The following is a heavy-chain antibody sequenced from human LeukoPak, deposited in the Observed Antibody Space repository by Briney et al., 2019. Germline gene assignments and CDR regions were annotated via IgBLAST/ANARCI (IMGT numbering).Heavy chain of an antibody. Sequence: PGGSLRLSCAASGFTFSSYWMSRIRQAPGRGPEWVANIKQDGSEKYYADSVKGRFTISRDNAKNSLYLQMNSLRVEDTAMYYCAADSGGSRYWGQGTLATVSS. CDR1: GFTFSSYW. J-gene: IGHJ4*02. CDR2: IKQDGSEK. D-gene: IGHD2-15*01. CDR3: AADSGGSRY. V-gene: IGHV3-7*01.